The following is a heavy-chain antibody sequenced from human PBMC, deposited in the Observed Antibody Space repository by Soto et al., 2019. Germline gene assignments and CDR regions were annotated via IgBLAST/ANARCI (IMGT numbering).Heavy chain of an antibody. V-gene: IGHV4-34*01. CDR3: ARANYYDSSGYYSLRETGKKFDY. D-gene: IGHD3-22*01. CDR2: INHSGST. J-gene: IGHJ4*02. Sequence: SETLSLTCAVYGGSFSGYYWSWIRQPPGKGLEWIGEINHSGSTNYNPSLKSRVTISVDTSKNQFSLKLSSVTAADTAVYYCARANYYDSSGYYSLRETGKKFDYWGQGTLVTVSS. CDR1: GGSFSGYY.